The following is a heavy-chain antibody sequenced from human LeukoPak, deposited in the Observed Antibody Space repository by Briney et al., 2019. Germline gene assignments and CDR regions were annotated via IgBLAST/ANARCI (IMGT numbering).Heavy chain of an antibody. V-gene: IGHV3-20*04. CDR2: INWNGGST. CDR3: ARGGNTFGGVIHYFDY. J-gene: IGHJ4*02. D-gene: IGHD3-16*01. Sequence: GGSLRLSCAASGFTFGDYGMSWVRQAPGKGLEWVSGINWNGGSTGYADSVKGRFTISRDNAKNSLYLQMNSLRAEDTALYYCARGGNTFGGVIHYFDYWGQGTLVTVSS. CDR1: GFTFGDYG.